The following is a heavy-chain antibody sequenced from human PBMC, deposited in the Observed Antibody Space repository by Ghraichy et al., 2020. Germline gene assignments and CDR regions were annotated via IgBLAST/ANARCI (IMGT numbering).Heavy chain of an antibody. CDR3: LRGDYNSWYNWFDP. V-gene: IGHV3-74*01. J-gene: IGHJ5*02. CDR1: RFTFANYW. D-gene: IGHD6-13*01. Sequence: LSLTCVAYRFTFANYWMHWVRQTPGKGLEWLSCIDFGGSTTFYADSVKGRFIISRDNAKNTLLLQMDSLRAEDTAVYYCLRGDYNSWYNWFDPWGQGTLVTVSS. CDR2: IDFGGSTT.